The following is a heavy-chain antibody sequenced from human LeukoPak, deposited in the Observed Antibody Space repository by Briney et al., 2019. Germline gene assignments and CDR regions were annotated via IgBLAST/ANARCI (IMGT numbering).Heavy chain of an antibody. D-gene: IGHD1-14*01. Sequence: ASVKASCKASGGIFSSYAISWVRQAPGQGLEWMGGIVPLFGTANYAQKFQGRVTIIADESTSTAYMELSSLRSEDTAVYYCASNPRRNAEYYYYGMDVWGQGTTVTVSS. CDR2: IVPLFGTA. CDR3: ASNPRRNAEYYYYGMDV. CDR1: GGIFSSYA. J-gene: IGHJ6*02. V-gene: IGHV1-69*13.